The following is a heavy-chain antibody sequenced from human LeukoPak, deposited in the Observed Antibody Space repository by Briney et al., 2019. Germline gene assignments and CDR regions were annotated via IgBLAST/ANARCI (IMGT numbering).Heavy chain of an antibody. D-gene: IGHD3-3*01. J-gene: IGHJ3*02. Sequence: GGSLRLSCAASGFTFSNHGMNWVRQAPGKGLEWVSGISPSGDITYYADSVKGRFTISRDNSKNTLYLQMNSLRAEDTAVYYCASELPYYYLWAFDIWGQGTMVTVSS. V-gene: IGHV3-23*01. CDR1: GFTFSNHG. CDR2: ISPSGDIT. CDR3: ASELPYYYLWAFDI.